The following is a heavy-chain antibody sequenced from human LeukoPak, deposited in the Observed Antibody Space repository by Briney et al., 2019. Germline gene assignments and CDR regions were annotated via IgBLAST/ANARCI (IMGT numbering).Heavy chain of an antibody. CDR2: ISSSSSYI. CDR1: GFTLSNHW. Sequence: GGSLRLSCAASGFTLSNHWMIWVRQAPGKGLEWVSSISSSSSYIYYADSVKGRFTISRDNAKNSLYLQMNSLRAEDTAVYYCARPRAWDITYGMDVWGQGTTVTVSS. V-gene: IGHV3-21*01. J-gene: IGHJ6*02. CDR3: ARPRAWDITYGMDV. D-gene: IGHD2-15*01.